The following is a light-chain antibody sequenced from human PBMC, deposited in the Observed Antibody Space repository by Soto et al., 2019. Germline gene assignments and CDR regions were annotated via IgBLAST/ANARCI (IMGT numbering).Light chain of an antibody. CDR1: SSDVGTYNL. Sequence: SALTQPASVSGSPGQSITISCTGTSSDVGTYNLVSWYQHHPGKAPKLMIYEGSKRPSGVSNRFSGSKSGNTASLTISGLQAEDEAYYYCCSYAGSSTYVFGTGTKLTVL. CDR3: CSYAGSSTYV. V-gene: IGLV2-23*01. J-gene: IGLJ1*01. CDR2: EGS.